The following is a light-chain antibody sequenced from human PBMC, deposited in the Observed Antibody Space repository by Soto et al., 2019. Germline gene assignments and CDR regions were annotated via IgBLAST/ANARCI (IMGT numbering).Light chain of an antibody. CDR2: KAS. CDR3: QEYNSYSEA. Sequence: DIQMTQSPSTLSASEGDRVTITCRASQSISSWLAWYQQKPGKAPKLLIFKASSLESGVPSRFSGSGSGTDFTLTISSLQPDDFATYYCQEYNSYSEAFGQGTKVDI. CDR1: QSISSW. J-gene: IGKJ1*01. V-gene: IGKV1-5*03.